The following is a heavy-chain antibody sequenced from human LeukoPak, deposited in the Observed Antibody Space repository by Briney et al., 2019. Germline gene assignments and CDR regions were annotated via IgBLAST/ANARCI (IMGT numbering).Heavy chain of an antibody. J-gene: IGHJ4*02. D-gene: IGHD3-22*01. Sequence: GGSLRLSCAASGFTLSSYGMHWDRQAPGKGLEWVAVIWYDGSNKYYADSVKGRFTISRDNSKNTLYLQMNSLRAEDTAVYYCARDLGYYYDSSGYYPDYWGQGTLVTVSS. V-gene: IGHV3-33*01. CDR2: IWYDGSNK. CDR3: ARDLGYYYDSSGYYPDY. CDR1: GFTLSSYG.